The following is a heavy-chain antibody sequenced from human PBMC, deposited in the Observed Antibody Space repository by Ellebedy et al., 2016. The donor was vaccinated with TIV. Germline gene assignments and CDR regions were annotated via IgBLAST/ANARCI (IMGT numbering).Heavy chain of an antibody. CDR1: GFTFSSYW. Sequence: GESLKISCAASGFTFSSYWMHWVRQAPGKGLVWVSRINSDGTSTSYADSVKGRFTISRDNAKNTLYLKMNSLRAEDTAVYYCARVYCGGDCYWWYFDLWGRGTLVTVSS. CDR2: INSDGTST. CDR3: ARVYCGGDCYWWYFDL. V-gene: IGHV3-74*01. D-gene: IGHD2-21*02. J-gene: IGHJ2*01.